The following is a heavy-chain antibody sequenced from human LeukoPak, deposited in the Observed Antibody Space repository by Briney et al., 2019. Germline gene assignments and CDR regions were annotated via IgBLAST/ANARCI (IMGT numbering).Heavy chain of an antibody. CDR1: GYTFTSYY. V-gene: IGHV1-2*02. Sequence: ASVKVSCKASGYTFTSYYMHWVRQAPGQGLEWMGWINPNSGGTNYAQKFQGRVTMTRDTSISTAYMELSRLRSDDTAVYYCARYYDFWSGFASTNWFDPWGQGTLVTVSS. D-gene: IGHD3-3*01. CDR3: ARYYDFWSGFASTNWFDP. CDR2: INPNSGGT. J-gene: IGHJ5*02.